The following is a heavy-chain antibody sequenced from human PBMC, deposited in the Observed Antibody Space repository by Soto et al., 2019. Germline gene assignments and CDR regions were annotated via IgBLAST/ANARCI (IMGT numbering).Heavy chain of an antibody. Sequence: QVQLQESGPGLVKPSETLSLTCTVSGASVSSSSDYWSWIRQPPGKGLEWIGYIYHIRSTKYYPSLKRRVTISVDTSKCQFSLRLRSVTAADTAVYYCARGRLGDAFDIWGQGTMVTVSS. V-gene: IGHV4-61*01. J-gene: IGHJ3*02. D-gene: IGHD3-16*01. CDR3: ARGRLGDAFDI. CDR1: GASVSSSSDY. CDR2: IYHIRST.